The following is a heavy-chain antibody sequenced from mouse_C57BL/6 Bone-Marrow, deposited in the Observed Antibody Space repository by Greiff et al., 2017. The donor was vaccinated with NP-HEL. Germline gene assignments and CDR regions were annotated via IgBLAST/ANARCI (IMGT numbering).Heavy chain of an antibody. D-gene: IGHD2-4*01. CDR2: INPSNGGT. CDR1: GYTFTSYW. Sequence: QVQLQQSGTELVKPGASVKLSCKASGYTFTSYWMHWVKQRPGQGLEWIGNINPSNGGTNYNEKFKSKATLTVDKSSSTAYMQLSSLTSEDSAVYYCARFDYDYGRFAYWGQGTLVTVSA. CDR3: ARFDYDYGRFAY. J-gene: IGHJ3*01. V-gene: IGHV1-53*01.